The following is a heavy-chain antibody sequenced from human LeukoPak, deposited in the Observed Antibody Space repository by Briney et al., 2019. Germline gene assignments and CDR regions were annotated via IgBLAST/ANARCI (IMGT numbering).Heavy chain of an antibody. CDR3: ARSRGIAAAGPRFDP. V-gene: IGHV4-34*01. J-gene: IGHJ5*02. D-gene: IGHD6-13*01. Sequence: SETLSLTCAVYGGSFSGYYWSWIRQPPGKGLEWIGEINHSGSTNYNPSLKSRVTISVDTSKNQFSLKLSSVTAADTAVYYCARSRGIAAAGPRFDPWGQGTLVTVSS. CDR1: GGSFSGYY. CDR2: INHSGST.